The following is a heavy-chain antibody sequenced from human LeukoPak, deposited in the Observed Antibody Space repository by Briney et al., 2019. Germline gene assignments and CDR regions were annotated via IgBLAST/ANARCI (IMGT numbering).Heavy chain of an antibody. D-gene: IGHD2-15*01. CDR3: AKEGFYCSGGSCYSFYYYYMDV. Sequence: GGSLRLSCAASGFTFSSYGMHWVRQAPGKGLEWVAFIRYDGSNKYYTDSVKGRFTISRDNSKNTLYLQMNSLRAEDTAVYYCAKEGFYCSGGSCYSFYYYYMDVWGKGTTVTVSS. CDR1: GFTFSSYG. V-gene: IGHV3-30*02. J-gene: IGHJ6*03. CDR2: IRYDGSNK.